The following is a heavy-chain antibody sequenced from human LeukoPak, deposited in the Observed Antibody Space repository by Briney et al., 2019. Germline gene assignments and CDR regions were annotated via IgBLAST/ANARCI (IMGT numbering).Heavy chain of an antibody. CDR1: DFTFYSYA. CDR2: TAGSGISK. V-gene: IGHV3-23*01. J-gene: IGHJ4*02. CDR3: ARLPTFYYDSSGYHYDY. D-gene: IGHD3-22*01. Sequence: GGSLRLSCVASDFTFYSYAMSWVRQAPGRGLEWASSTAGSGISKDYADSVKGRFTISKDKSKNTLYLQMDNLRAEDTGVYFCARLPTFYYDSSGYHYDYWGQGTLVTVSS.